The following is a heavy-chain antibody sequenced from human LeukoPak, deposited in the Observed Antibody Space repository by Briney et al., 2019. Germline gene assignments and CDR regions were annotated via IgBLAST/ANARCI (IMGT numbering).Heavy chain of an antibody. CDR3: AKAANYDFWSGDDRIDY. CDR1: GFTFSSYA. CDR2: ISGSGIST. V-gene: IGHV3-23*01. Sequence: GGSLRLSCAASGFTFSSYAMGWVRQAPGKGLEWVSGISGSGISTFNVDSVKGRFTISRDNSKNTLYLQMNNLRVEETAVYYCAKAANYDFWSGDDRIDYWGQGTLVTVSS. D-gene: IGHD3-3*01. J-gene: IGHJ4*02.